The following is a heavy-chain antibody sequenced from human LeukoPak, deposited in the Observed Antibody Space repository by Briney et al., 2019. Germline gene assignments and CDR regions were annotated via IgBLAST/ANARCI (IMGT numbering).Heavy chain of an antibody. D-gene: IGHD6-19*01. V-gene: IGHV3-64*04. J-gene: IGHJ4*02. CDR1: GFTFSTYA. CDR3: AKDSWGWGSAPGHSSGSLDS. Sequence: QPGGSLRLSCSASGFTFSTYAMYRVRQAPGRGLEYVSAVSSSGGSTYDADSVKGRFTISRDNSKNTLYLEMNSLKIEDTAMYYCAKDSWGWGSAPGHSSGSLDSWGQGTLVTVSS. CDR2: VSSSGGST.